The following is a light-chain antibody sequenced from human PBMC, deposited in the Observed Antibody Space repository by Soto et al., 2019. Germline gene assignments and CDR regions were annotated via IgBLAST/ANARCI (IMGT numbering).Light chain of an antibody. V-gene: IGLV1-44*01. CDR2: SNN. J-gene: IGLJ1*01. CDR1: SSNIGSNT. Sequence: SMVTQPPSASGYTGLGVAISCSGSSSNIGSNTVNWYQQLPGTAPKLLIYSNNQRPSGVPDRFSGSKSGTSASLAISGLQSEDEADYYCAAWDDSLDVHDVFGTGTK. CDR3: AAWDDSLDVHDV.